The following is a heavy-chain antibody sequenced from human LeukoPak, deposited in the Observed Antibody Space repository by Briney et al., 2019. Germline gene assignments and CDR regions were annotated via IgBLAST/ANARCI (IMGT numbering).Heavy chain of an antibody. CDR1: GDSISKYF. CDR2: IYSSGST. V-gene: IGHV4-59*08. Sequence: SETLSLPCSVSGDSISKYFRTWIRQPPGKGLEWIGYIYSSGSTYYNPSLKSRVTISVDTSKNRFSLKLSTVTAADTAVYYCARRPTGDPKFDYWGQGTLVTVSS. J-gene: IGHJ4*02. D-gene: IGHD7-27*01. CDR3: ARRPTGDPKFDY.